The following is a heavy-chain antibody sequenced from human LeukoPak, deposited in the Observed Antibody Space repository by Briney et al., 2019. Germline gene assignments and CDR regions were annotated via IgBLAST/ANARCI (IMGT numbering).Heavy chain of an antibody. CDR2: ISSSSSYI. Sequence: PGGTLRLSCAASGFTFSSYSMNWVRPAPGKGLEWVSSISSSSSYIYYAGSVKGRFTISRDNAKNSLYLQMNSLRAEDTAVYYCARGSSSSGLVWGQGTLVTVSS. J-gene: IGHJ4*02. CDR1: GFTFSSYS. D-gene: IGHD6-6*01. CDR3: ARGSSSSGLV. V-gene: IGHV3-21*04.